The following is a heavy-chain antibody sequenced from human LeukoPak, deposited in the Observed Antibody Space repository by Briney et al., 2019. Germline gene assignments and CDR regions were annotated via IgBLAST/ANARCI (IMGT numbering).Heavy chain of an antibody. CDR2: MNPNSGAT. CDR1: GYTFTSYD. V-gene: IGHV1-8*01. Sequence: ASVKVSCKASGYTFTSYDFNWLRQATGQGPEWMGWMNPNSGATGYAQKFQGRVTMTRNTSISTAYMELSSLRSEDTAVYYCARSNYDFWSGYLSLYPAPYGMDVWGQGTTVTVSS. D-gene: IGHD3-3*01. J-gene: IGHJ6*02. CDR3: ARSNYDFWSGYLSLYPAPYGMDV.